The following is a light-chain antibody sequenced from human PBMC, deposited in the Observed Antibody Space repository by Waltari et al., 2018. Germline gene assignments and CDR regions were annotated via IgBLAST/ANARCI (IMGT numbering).Light chain of an antibody. CDR2: EDN. CDR1: SSNIGNNY. V-gene: IGLV1-51*02. CDR3: GTWDSSLSGAV. J-gene: IGLJ7*01. Sequence: QSVLTQPPSVSAAPGQRVTISCSGGSSNIGNNYVSWYRQFPGTAPKLLIDEDNERPSGGPGRFSGSESGTSATLDITGLQAGDEADYYCGTWDSSLSGAVFGGGTHLTVL.